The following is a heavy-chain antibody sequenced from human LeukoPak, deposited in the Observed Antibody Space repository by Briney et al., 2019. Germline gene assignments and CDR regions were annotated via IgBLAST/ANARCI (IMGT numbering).Heavy chain of an antibody. V-gene: IGHV3-23*01. CDR3: AKDPGEAVARPPPDY. D-gene: IGHD6-19*01. Sequence: PGGSLRLSCAASGFTFSSYAMSWVRQAPGKGLEWVSAISGSGGSTYYADSVKGRFTISRDNSENTLYLQMNSMRAQNTDVYYCAKDPGEAVARPPPDYWGQGTLVTVSS. J-gene: IGHJ4*02. CDR1: GFTFSSYA. CDR2: ISGSGGST.